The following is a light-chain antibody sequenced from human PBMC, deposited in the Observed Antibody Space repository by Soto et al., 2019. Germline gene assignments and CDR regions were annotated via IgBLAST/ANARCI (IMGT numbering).Light chain of an antibody. Sequence: EIVLTQSPGTLSLSPGERATLSCRASQSVSSSYLAWYQQKPGQAPRLLIYGASSRATGIPDRFSGSGSGTAFTLTISRLEPEDFAVYYCQQYGSSPQTFGQVTKVEIK. J-gene: IGKJ1*01. V-gene: IGKV3-20*01. CDR2: GAS. CDR1: QSVSSSY. CDR3: QQYGSSPQT.